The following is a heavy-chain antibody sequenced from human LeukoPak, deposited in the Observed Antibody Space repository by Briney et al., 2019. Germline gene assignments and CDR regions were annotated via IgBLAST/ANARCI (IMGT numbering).Heavy chain of an antibody. J-gene: IGHJ4*02. CDR3: AASITIFGVVIMAPTAFDY. CDR1: GYTFTSYA. CDR2: IIPIFGTA. Sequence: SVKVSCKASGYTFTSYAISWVRQAPGQGLEWMGGIIPIFGTANYAQKFQGRVTITADESTSTAYMELSSLRSEDTAVYYCAASITIFGVVIMAPTAFDYWGQGTLVTVSS. D-gene: IGHD3-3*01. V-gene: IGHV1-69*13.